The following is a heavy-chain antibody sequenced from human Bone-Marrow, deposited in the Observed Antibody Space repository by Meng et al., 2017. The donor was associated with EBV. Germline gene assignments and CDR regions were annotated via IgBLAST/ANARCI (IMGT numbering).Heavy chain of an antibody. CDR2: MSGSGTYI. V-gene: IGHV3-21*01. Sequence: EVQPVESGGGLVMPGGCXXLSCDTPGFDFSHSAVNWVRQAPGMGLEWVSSMSGSGTYIFYADSVRGRFTISRDNAKKSLYLHMNGLRAEDTAVYYCVRPASGGYSGSFDYWGQGALVTVSS. CDR1: GFDFSHSA. CDR3: VRPASGGYSGSFDY. J-gene: IGHJ4*02. D-gene: IGHD6-25*01.